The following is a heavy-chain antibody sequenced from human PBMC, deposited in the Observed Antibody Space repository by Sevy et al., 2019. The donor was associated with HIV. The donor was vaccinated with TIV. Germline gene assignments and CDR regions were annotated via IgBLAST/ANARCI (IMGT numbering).Heavy chain of an antibody. V-gene: IGHV1-69*10. Sequence: ASVKVSCKASGGTFSSYAISWVRQAPGQGLEWMGGISPILGIANYAQKFQGRVTITADKSTSTAYMELSSLRSEDTAVYYCARSGVGPYYYYYMDVWGKGTTVTVSS. CDR2: ISPILGIA. CDR3: ARSGVGPYYYYYMDV. D-gene: IGHD3-10*01. CDR1: GGTFSSYA. J-gene: IGHJ6*03.